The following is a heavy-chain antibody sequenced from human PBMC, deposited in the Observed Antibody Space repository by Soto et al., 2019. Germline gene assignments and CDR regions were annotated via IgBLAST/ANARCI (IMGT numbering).Heavy chain of an antibody. CDR2: ITWNSGSI. J-gene: IGHJ3*02. Sequence: EVQLVESGGGLVQPGRSLRLSCAASGFTFDDYAMHWVRQAPGKGLEWVSGITWNSGSIGYAVSVKGRFTIYRDNAKNSLYLQMNSLRAEDTALYYCAKDDCSGGSCYLRALDIWGQGIMVTVSS. CDR1: GFTFDDYA. V-gene: IGHV3-9*01. CDR3: AKDDCSGGSCYLRALDI. D-gene: IGHD2-15*01.